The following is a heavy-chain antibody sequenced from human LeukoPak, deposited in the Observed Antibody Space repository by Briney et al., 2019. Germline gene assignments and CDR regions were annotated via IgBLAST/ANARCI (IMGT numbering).Heavy chain of an antibody. J-gene: IGHJ4*02. D-gene: IGHD1-1*01. V-gene: IGHV3-23*01. CDR2: INGDGSSP. CDR3: TKDGIGMYDY. Sequence: GGSLRLSGTASGFTFSSYSMRWVRQVPGKGLVWVSSINGDGSSPSYADSVKGRFTISRDNSKNTLYLQMNSLRAEDTAVYYCTKDGIGMYDYWGQGTLVSVSS. CDR1: GFTFSSYS.